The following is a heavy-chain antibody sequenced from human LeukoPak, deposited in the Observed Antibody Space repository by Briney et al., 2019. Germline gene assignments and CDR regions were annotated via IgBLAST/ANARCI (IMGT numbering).Heavy chain of an antibody. J-gene: IGHJ5*02. CDR3: AREDVWFGEWNWFDP. V-gene: IGHV3-7*01. Sequence: GGSLRLSCAASGFTFSSYWMSWVRQAPGKGLEWVANIKQDGSEKYYVDSVKGRFTISRDSAKNSLYLQMNSLRAEDAAVYYCAREDVWFGEWNWFDPWGQGTLVTVSS. CDR1: GFTFSSYW. D-gene: IGHD3-10*01. CDR2: IKQDGSEK.